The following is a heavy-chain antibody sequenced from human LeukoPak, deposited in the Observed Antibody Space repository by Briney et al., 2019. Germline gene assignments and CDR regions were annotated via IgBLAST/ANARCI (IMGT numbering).Heavy chain of an antibody. J-gene: IGHJ4*02. Sequence: GGSLRLSCVASGLNFDDSAMHWVRQAPGKGLEWVSLISADGGSTFSADSVKGRFSISRDNSKNSLYLQMNSLRVEDTAIYYCARGDGSGWPLDKWGQGTLVTVSS. CDR3: ARGDGSGWPLDK. D-gene: IGHD6-19*01. CDR1: GLNFDDSA. V-gene: IGHV3-43*02. CDR2: ISADGGST.